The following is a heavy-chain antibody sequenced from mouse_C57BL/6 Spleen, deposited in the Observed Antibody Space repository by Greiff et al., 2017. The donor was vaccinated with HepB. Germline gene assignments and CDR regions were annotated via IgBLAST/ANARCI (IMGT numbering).Heavy chain of an antibody. CDR1: GFTFSDYY. V-gene: IGHV5-16*01. CDR3: ARYRDFPRYFDV. Sequence: EVKVVESEGGLVQPGSSMKLSCTASGFTFSDYYMAWVRQVPEKGLEWVANINYDGSSTYYLDSLKSRFIISRDNAKNILYLQMSSLKSEDTATYYCARYRDFPRYFDVWGTGTTVTVSS. D-gene: IGHD3-3*01. CDR2: INYDGSST. J-gene: IGHJ1*03.